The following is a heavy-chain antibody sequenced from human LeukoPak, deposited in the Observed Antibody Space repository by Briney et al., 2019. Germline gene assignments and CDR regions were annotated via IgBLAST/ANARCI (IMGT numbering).Heavy chain of an antibody. V-gene: IGHV1-24*01. D-gene: IGHD6-13*01. Sequence: ASVKVSCKVSGYTLTELSMHWVRQAPGKGLEWMGGFDPEDGETIYAQEFQGRVTMTEDTSTDTAYMELSSLRSEDTAVYYCATDLKRGTAANNWFDPWGQGTLVTVSS. CDR1: GYTLTELS. CDR3: ATDLKRGTAANNWFDP. J-gene: IGHJ5*02. CDR2: FDPEDGET.